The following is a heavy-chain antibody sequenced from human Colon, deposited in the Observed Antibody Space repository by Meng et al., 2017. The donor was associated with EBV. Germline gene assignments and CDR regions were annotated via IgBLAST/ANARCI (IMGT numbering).Heavy chain of an antibody. Sequence: QAHAQEPGPGLVKPSETLSLTCAVSGGSISSVYWWTWVRQSPGKGLEWIGEIYHSGSTNYNPSLKSRVTISVDKSKNQFSLKLTSVTAADTAVYYCARGGYYSIDYWGQRTLVTVSS. CDR2: IYHSGST. V-gene: IGHV4-4*02. CDR3: ARGGYYSIDY. CDR1: GGSISSVYW. D-gene: IGHD3-22*01. J-gene: IGHJ4*02.